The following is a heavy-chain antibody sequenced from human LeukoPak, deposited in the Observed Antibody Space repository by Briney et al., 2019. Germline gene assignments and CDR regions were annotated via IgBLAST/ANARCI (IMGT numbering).Heavy chain of an antibody. CDR2: IYYSGST. D-gene: IGHD5-24*01. CDR3: ARVRDGYNYGYLDY. J-gene: IGHJ4*02. CDR1: GGSISSYY. Sequence: SETLSLTCTVSGGSISSYYWSWIRQPPGKGLEWIGYIYYSGSTNYNPSLKSRVTISVDTSKNQFSLKLSSVTAADTAVYYCARVRDGYNYGYLDYWGQGTLVTVPS. V-gene: IGHV4-59*01.